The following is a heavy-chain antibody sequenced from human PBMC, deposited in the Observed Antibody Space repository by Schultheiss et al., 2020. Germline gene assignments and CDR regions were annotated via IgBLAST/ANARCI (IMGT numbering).Heavy chain of an antibody. J-gene: IGHJ4*02. D-gene: IGHD3-16*01. V-gene: IGHV4-39*01. Sequence: SETLSLTCTVSGGSISSGGYYWSWIRQHPGKGLEWIGSIYYSGSTNYNPSLKSRVIISLDTPKNQFSLKLSSVTAADTAVYYCARLMKGGMYYFDYWGQGTLVTVSS. CDR2: IYYSGST. CDR1: GGSISSGGYY. CDR3: ARLMKGGMYYFDY.